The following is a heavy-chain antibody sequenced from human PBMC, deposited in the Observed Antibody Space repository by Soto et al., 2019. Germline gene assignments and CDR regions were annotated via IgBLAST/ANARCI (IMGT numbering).Heavy chain of an antibody. CDR1: GGSLSSYY. D-gene: IGHD3-10*01. CDR2: IYYSGGT. J-gene: IGHJ6*02. Sequence: SQTLSLTCTVCGGSLSSYYWCWIRQPPGKGLEWIGYIYYSGGTSYNPSLKSRVAISADTSMKQFSLRLSSVTAADTAVYYCVRQGIGVLHGLVDVWGQGTTVTVSS. CDR3: VRQGIGVLHGLVDV. V-gene: IGHV4-59*08.